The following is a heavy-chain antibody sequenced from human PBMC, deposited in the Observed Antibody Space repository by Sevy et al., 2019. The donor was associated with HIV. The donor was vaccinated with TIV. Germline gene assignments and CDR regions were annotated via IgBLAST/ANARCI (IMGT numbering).Heavy chain of an antibody. CDR2: IKQDGSEK. CDR3: ARGLSIAFALSDY. D-gene: IGHD6-6*01. Sequence: GGSLRLSCAASGFTFSSYWMSWVRQAPGKGLEWVANIKQDGSEKYYVDSVKGRFTISRDNAKNSLYRQMNSLRAEDTAVYYCARGLSIAFALSDYWGQGTLVTVSS. J-gene: IGHJ4*02. CDR1: GFTFSSYW. V-gene: IGHV3-7*03.